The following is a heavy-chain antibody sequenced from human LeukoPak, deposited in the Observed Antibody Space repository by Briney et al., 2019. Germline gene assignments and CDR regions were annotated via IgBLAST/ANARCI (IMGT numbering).Heavy chain of an antibody. CDR1: GFSFSTFD. Sequence: GESLRLSCVASGFSFSTFDMYWVRQAAGGGLEWVAAVGTNHDTLYLGSVKGRFTISRDNAKNTLYLQMNGLRAEDTAVYYCSRSAYYDGSGNYYDYWGQGTLVTVSS. D-gene: IGHD3-22*01. CDR3: SRSAYYDGSGNYYDY. J-gene: IGHJ4*02. CDR2: VGTNHDT. V-gene: IGHV3-13*01.